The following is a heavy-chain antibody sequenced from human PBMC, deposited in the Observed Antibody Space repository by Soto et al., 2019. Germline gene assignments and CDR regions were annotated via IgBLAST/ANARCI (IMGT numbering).Heavy chain of an antibody. Sequence: QVQLVESGGGVVQPGRSLRLSCAASGFTFSSYAMHWVRQAPGKGLEWVAVISYDGSNKYYADSVKGRFTISRDNSKNTLYLQINSLRAEDTAVYYCATTVVTPPAFDIWGQGTMVTVSS. D-gene: IGHD4-17*01. CDR1: GFTFSSYA. V-gene: IGHV3-30-3*01. CDR2: ISYDGSNK. J-gene: IGHJ3*02. CDR3: ATTVVTPPAFDI.